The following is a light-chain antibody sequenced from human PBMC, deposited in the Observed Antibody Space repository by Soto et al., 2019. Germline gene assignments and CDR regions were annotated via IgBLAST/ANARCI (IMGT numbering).Light chain of an antibody. J-gene: IGKJ5*01. V-gene: IGKV3-15*01. CDR1: QSIRSL. Sequence: IVLTQSPATLSLSPGERATLSCRAAQSIRSLLAWYQHKPGQAPSLLIYGASTRATAIPARFTGSGSGTEFTLTISSLQSEDFAVYYCQQYNNWPITFGPGTDWRL. CDR3: QQYNNWPIT. CDR2: GAS.